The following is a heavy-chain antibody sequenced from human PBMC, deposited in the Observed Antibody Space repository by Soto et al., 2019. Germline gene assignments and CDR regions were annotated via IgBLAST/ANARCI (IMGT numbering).Heavy chain of an antibody. CDR1: GFTFSSYA. D-gene: IGHD3-16*01. CDR2: ISGSGGST. V-gene: IGHV3-23*01. CDR3: ANIYYDYVWGSYLGDPDYYGMDV. J-gene: IGHJ6*02. Sequence: GGSLRLSCAASGFTFSSYAMSWVRQAPGKGLEWVSAISGSGGSTYYADSVKGRFTISRDNSKNTLYLQMNSLRAEDTAVYYCANIYYDYVWGSYLGDPDYYGMDVWGQGTTVTVSS.